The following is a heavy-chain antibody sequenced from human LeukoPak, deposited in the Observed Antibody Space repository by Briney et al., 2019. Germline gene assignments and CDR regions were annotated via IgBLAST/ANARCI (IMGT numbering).Heavy chain of an antibody. J-gene: IGHJ5*02. Sequence: PSETLSPTCTVSGGSISSSSYYWGWIRQPPGKGLEWIGSIYYSGSTYYNPSLKSRVTISVDTSKNQFSLKLSSVTAADTAVYYCARHELYYYDSSGHNWFDPWGQGTLVTVSS. V-gene: IGHV4-39*01. CDR1: GGSISSSSYY. CDR3: ARHELYYYDSSGHNWFDP. CDR2: IYYSGST. D-gene: IGHD3-22*01.